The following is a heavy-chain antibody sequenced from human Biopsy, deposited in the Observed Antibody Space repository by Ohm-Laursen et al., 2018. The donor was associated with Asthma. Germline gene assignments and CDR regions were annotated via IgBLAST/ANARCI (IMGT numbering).Heavy chain of an antibody. V-gene: IGHV1-69*13. D-gene: IGHD2-2*01. CDR3: ARKAGSCISRTCYSLDF. CDR1: GGTFNTYV. Sequence: SVKVSCKSLGGTFNTYVIGWVRQAPGQGLEWMGGINSVFGTTTYPQKFQDRVTITADDSTSTVYMELSSLRSEDTAVYYCARKAGSCISRTCYSLDFWGQETLDTVSS. CDR2: INSVFGTT. J-gene: IGHJ4*02.